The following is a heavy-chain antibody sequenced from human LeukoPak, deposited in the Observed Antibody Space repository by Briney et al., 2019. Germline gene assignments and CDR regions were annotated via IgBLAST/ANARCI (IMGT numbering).Heavy chain of an antibody. CDR2: INHSEST. CDR1: GGSFIGYY. J-gene: IGHJ5*02. CDR3: ASRVGATYNWFDP. Sequence: SETLSLTCAVYGGSFIGYYWSWIRQPPGKGLEWIGEINHSESTNYNPSLKSRVTISVDMSKNQFSLKLSSVTAADTAVYYCASRVGATYNWFDPWGQGTGVTVSS. V-gene: IGHV4-34*01. D-gene: IGHD1-26*01.